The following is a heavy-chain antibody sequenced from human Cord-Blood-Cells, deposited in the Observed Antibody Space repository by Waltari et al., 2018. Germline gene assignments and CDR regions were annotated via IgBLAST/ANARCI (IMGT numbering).Heavy chain of an antibody. CDR1: GFTVSSNY. CDR3: ARGGYSSSYYFDY. CDR2: IYSGGST. J-gene: IGHJ4*02. D-gene: IGHD6-6*01. V-gene: IGHV3-53*01. Sequence: EVQLVESGGGLIQPGGCLRLSCAASGFTVSSNYMCWVRQAPGKGLEWVSVIYSGGSTYYADSVKGRFTISRDNSKNTLYLQMNSLRAEDTAVYYCARGGYSSSYYFDYWGQGTLVTVSS.